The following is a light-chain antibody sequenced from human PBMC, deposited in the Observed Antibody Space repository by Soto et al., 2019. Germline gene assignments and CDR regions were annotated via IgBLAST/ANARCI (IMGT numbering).Light chain of an antibody. CDR3: QQYGSSSWT. V-gene: IGKV3-20*01. J-gene: IGKJ1*01. CDR2: GAS. CDR1: QSVSSSY. Sequence: EIVLTQSPGTLSLSPGERATLACRSSQSVSSSYLAWYQQTAGRAPRLLIYGASSRATGIPDRFSGSESGTDFTLTISRLEPEDFAVYYCQQYGSSSWTFGQGTKVDI.